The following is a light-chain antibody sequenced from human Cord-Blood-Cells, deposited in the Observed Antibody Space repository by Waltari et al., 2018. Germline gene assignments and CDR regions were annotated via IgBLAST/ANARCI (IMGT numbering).Light chain of an antibody. CDR2: AAS. CDR1: QSISSY. Sequence: DIQMTQSPSSLSASVGDRVTITCRASQSISSYLNWYQQKPEKAPKLLIYAASSLHSGVPSRFSGSGSGTDFTLTISSLQPEDFATYYCQQSYSTPTFGQGTKVEIK. CDR3: QQSYSTPT. V-gene: IGKV1-39*01. J-gene: IGKJ1*01.